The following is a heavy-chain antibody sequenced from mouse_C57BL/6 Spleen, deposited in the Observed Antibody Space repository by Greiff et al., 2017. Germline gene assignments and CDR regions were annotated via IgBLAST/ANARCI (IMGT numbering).Heavy chain of an antibody. Sequence: EVKLVESGGGLVKPGGSLKLSCAASGFTFSSYAMSWVRQTPEKRLEWVATISDGGSYTYYPDNVKGRFTISRDNAKNNLYLQMSHLKSEDTAMYYCARRGPYYAMDYWGQGTSVTVSS. CDR2: ISDGGSYT. CDR1: GFTFSSYA. V-gene: IGHV5-4*03. J-gene: IGHJ4*01. CDR3: ARRGPYYAMDY.